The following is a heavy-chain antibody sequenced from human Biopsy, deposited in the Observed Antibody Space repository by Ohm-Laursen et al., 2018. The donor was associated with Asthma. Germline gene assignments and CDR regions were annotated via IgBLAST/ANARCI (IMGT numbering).Heavy chain of an antibody. Sequence: SLRLSCAASGVSLSSFGMNWVRQAPGKGLEWVAVISYDGSKKEYGDSVKGRFTISRDNSKDTVYLQMNSLRVEDTAVYYCAKGRYKWNDGYYGLDVWGQGTTVTVS. CDR2: ISYDGSKK. V-gene: IGHV3-30*18. CDR1: GVSLSSFG. J-gene: IGHJ6*02. D-gene: IGHD1-20*01. CDR3: AKGRYKWNDGYYGLDV.